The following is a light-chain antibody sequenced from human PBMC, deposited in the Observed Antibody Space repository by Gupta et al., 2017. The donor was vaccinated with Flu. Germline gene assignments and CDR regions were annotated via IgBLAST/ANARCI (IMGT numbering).Light chain of an antibody. CDR3: QAWDSGTGV. J-gene: IGLJ2*01. CDR1: KLGDVY. V-gene: IGLV3-1*01. Sequence: SYELTQPPSASVSPGPTASVTCSGDKLGDVYVSWYQQKPGQSPVLVIYQDTQRPSGIPVRFSGSNSANTVTLTISGTQAMDEADYYCQAWDSGTGVFGGGTKLTVL. CDR2: QDT.